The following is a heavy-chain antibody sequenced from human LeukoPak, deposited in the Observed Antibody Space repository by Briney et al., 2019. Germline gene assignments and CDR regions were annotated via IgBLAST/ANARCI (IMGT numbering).Heavy chain of an antibody. CDR3: ARFYPPRNLYYYYGMDV. CDR2: INHSGST. V-gene: IGHV4-34*01. J-gene: IGHJ6*02. CDR1: GGSFSGYY. Sequence: PSETLSLTCDVYGGSFSGYYWSWIRQPPGKGLEWIGEINHSGSTNYNPSLKSRVTISVDTSKNQFSLKLSSVTAADTAVYYCARFYPPRNLYYYYGMDVWGQGTTVTVSS.